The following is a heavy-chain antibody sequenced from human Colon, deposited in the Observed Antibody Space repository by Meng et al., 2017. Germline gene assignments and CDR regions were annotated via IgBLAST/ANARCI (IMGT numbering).Heavy chain of an antibody. D-gene: IGHD7-27*01. CDR3: AGGNWGHYFFDS. Sequence: SETLSLTCTVSGGSISSYSWNWVRQPPGKGLEWIGYVYYGGSSSYNPSLKSRVTISVATSKTQFSLMLTSLTAADTAMYYCAGGNWGHYFFDSWGQGALVTVSS. CDR2: VYYGGSS. V-gene: IGHV4-59*01. J-gene: IGHJ4*02. CDR1: GGSISSYS.